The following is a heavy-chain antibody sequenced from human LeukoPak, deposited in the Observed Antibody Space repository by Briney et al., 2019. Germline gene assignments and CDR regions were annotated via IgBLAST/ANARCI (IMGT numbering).Heavy chain of an antibody. CDR1: GGTFSSYA. CDR3: ARGGVGALYYFDY. CDR2: IIPIFGTA. J-gene: IGHJ4*02. Sequence: ASVKVSCKASGGTFSSYAISWVRQAPGQGLEWMGGIIPIFGTANYAQKFQGRVTITTDESTSTAYMELRSLRSADTAICYCARGGVGALYYFDYWGQGTLVTVSS. D-gene: IGHD1-26*01. V-gene: IGHV1-69*05.